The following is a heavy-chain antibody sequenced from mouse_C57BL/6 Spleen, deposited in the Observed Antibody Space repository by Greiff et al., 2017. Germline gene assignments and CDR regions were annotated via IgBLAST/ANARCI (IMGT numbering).Heavy chain of an antibody. J-gene: IGHJ4*01. CDR1: GYTFTSYW. V-gene: IGHV1-74*01. Sequence: VQLQQPGAELVKPGASVKLSCKASGYTFTSYWMHWVKQRPGQGLEWIGRIHPADGDTNYNQKFKGKATLTVDKSSSTAYMQLSSLTSEDSAVYYCAILDDGYYDAMDYWGQGTSVTVSS. D-gene: IGHD2-3*01. CDR2: IHPADGDT. CDR3: AILDDGYYDAMDY.